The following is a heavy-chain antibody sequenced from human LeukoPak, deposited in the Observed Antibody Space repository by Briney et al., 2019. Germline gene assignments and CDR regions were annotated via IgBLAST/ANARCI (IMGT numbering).Heavy chain of an antibody. CDR2: INPNSGGT. J-gene: IGHJ4*02. CDR1: GYTFTGYY. D-gene: IGHD2-2*01. CDR3: ARDQLLVFGPAANDY. Sequence: GASVKVSCKASGYTFTGYYMHWVRQAPGQGLEWMGWINPNSGGTNYAQKFQGRVTMTRDTSISTAYMELSRLRSDDTAVYYCARDQLLVFGPAANDYWGQGTLVTVSS. V-gene: IGHV1-2*02.